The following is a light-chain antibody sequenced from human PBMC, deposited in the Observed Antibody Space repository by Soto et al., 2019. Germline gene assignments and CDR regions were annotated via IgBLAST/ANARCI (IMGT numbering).Light chain of an antibody. CDR3: QQYITSPPRLT. Sequence: ELVLTQSPGTLSLSPGERATLSCRASQSVSSIYLAWYQQKPGQAPRLLAYDVSTRATGIPDRFSGSGSGTDFTLTISRLEPEDFAVYYCQQYITSPPRLTFGGGTKVEIK. CDR1: QSVSSIY. J-gene: IGKJ4*01. V-gene: IGKV3-20*01. CDR2: DVS.